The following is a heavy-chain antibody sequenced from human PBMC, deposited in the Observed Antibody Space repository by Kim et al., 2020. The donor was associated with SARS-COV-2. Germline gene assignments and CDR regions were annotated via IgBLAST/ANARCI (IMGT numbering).Heavy chain of an antibody. CDR3: ARDKGSGWSSFDY. J-gene: IGHJ4*02. Sequence: YAQKCQGRVTMTRDTSTSTVYMELSSLRSEDTAVFYCARDKGSGWSSFDYWGQGTLVTVSS. D-gene: IGHD6-19*01. V-gene: IGHV1-46*01.